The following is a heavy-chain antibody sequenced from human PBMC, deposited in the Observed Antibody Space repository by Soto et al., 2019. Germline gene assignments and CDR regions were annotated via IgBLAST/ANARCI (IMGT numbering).Heavy chain of an antibody. CDR1: GYSFTSYW. J-gene: IGHJ3*02. Sequence: GESMKISSKGSGYSFTSYWISWVRQMTGKGLEWMGRIDPSDSYTNYSPSFQGHVTISADKSISTAYLQWSSLKASDTAMYYCARHLAAYYYDSSGESDAFDIWGQGTMVTVSS. CDR3: ARHLAAYYYDSSGESDAFDI. D-gene: IGHD3-22*01. V-gene: IGHV5-10-1*01. CDR2: IDPSDSYT.